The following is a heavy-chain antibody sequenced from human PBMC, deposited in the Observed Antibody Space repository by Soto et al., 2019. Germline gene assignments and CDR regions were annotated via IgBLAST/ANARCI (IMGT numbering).Heavy chain of an antibody. CDR3: ARDTYDVLDY. V-gene: IGHV3-7*01. CDR1: AFTFSRFW. D-gene: IGHD3-22*01. CDR2: IKQDGSEK. J-gene: IGHJ4*02. Sequence: EVQLVESGGGLVQPGGSLRLSCEASAFTFSRFWMSWVRQAPGKGLEWVANIKQDGSEKFYVDSVKGRFTISRDNAKNSLFLQMSSLRAEDTAVSYCARDTYDVLDYWGQGTLVTVSS.